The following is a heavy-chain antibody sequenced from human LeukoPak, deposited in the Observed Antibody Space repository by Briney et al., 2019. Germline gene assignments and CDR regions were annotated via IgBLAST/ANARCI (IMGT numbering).Heavy chain of an antibody. D-gene: IGHD3-22*01. V-gene: IGHV3-30*02. Sequence: GRSLRLSCAVSGFTFDDYAMHWVRQVPGKGLEWVAFIRYDGSNKYYADSVKGRSTISRDNSKNTLYLQMNSLRAEDTAVYYCAKSRYQYDSSGHAPGDYWGQGTLVTVSS. CDR2: IRYDGSNK. CDR3: AKSRYQYDSSGHAPGDY. CDR1: GFTFDDYA. J-gene: IGHJ4*02.